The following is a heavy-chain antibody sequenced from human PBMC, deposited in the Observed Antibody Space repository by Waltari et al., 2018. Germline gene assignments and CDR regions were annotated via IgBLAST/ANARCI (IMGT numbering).Heavy chain of an antibody. Sequence: QLQLQESGPGLVKPSGTLSLSCAVSGDSMSGTYWWSWVRQSPQKGLEWIGQVHGSGRSNYSPSFARRVTVSLDTSNNQLSLKVTAATAADTAVYYCARDRGRGLYLDTWGPGTLVTVSP. CDR2: VHGSGRS. V-gene: IGHV4-4*02. CDR3: ARDRGRGLYLDT. D-gene: IGHD2-15*01. CDR1: GDSMSGTYW. J-gene: IGHJ5*02.